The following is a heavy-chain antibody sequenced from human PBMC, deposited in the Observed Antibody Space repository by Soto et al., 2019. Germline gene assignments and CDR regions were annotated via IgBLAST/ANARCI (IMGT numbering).Heavy chain of an antibody. V-gene: IGHV1-2*04. CDR3: ARGGSYPGYYYGMDV. Sequence: QVQLVQSGAEVKKPGASVKVSCKASGYTFTGYYMHWLRQAPGQGLEWMGWINPNSGGTNYAQKFQGWVTMTRDTSISTAYMELSRLRSDDTAVYYCARGGSYPGYYYGMDVWGQGTTVTVSS. J-gene: IGHJ6*02. CDR1: GYTFTGYY. D-gene: IGHD1-26*01. CDR2: INPNSGGT.